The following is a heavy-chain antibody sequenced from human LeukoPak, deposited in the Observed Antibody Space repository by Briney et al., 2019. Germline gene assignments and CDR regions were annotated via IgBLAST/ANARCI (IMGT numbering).Heavy chain of an antibody. J-gene: IGHJ3*02. Sequence: ASVKVSCKASGYTFTGYYMHWVRQAPGQGLEWMGWINPNSGGTNYAQKFQGRVTMTRDTSISTAYMELSRLRSDDTAVYYCARGETWGLSQYDAFDIWGQGTMVTVSS. CDR2: INPNSGGT. D-gene: IGHD7-27*01. CDR1: GYTFTGYY. V-gene: IGHV1-2*02. CDR3: ARGETWGLSQYDAFDI.